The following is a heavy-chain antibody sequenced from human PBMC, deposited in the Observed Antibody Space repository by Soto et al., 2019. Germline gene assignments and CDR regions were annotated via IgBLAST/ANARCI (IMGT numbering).Heavy chain of an antibody. V-gene: IGHV1-2*04. CDR3: ASNYYGSGRPYYYYGMDV. CDR2: INPNSGGT. CDR1: GYTFTGYY. D-gene: IGHD3-10*01. Sequence: ASVKVSCKASGYTFTGYYMHWVRQAPGQGLEWMGWINPNSGGTNYAQKFQGWVTMTRDTSISTAYMELSRLRSDDTAVYYCASNYYGSGRPYYYYGMDVWGQGTTVTVSS. J-gene: IGHJ6*02.